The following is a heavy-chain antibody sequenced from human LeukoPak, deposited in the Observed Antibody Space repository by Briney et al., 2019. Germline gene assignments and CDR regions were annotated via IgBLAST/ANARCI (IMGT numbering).Heavy chain of an antibody. V-gene: IGHV3-74*01. Sequence: PGGSLRLSCAASGFTFSSYWMHWVRQAPGKGLVWVSRINSDGSSTSYADSVKGRFTISRDNAKNTLYLQMNSLRAEDTAVYYCARPGAAAGEDYWGQGTLVTVSS. J-gene: IGHJ4*02. CDR1: GFTFSSYW. CDR3: ARPGAAAGEDY. CDR2: INSDGSST. D-gene: IGHD6-13*01.